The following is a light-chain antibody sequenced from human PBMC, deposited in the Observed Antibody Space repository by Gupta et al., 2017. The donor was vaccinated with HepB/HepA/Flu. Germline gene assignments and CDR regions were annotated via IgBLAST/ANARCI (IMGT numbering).Light chain of an antibody. CDR1: DMGKKR. V-gene: IGLV3-21*02. Sequence: SYVQLPPPAVSVAPGHTARLTCEGNDMGKKRVHWYRQKPGRATIMVVFVDFDRPSGIPERFLGSNSASTATRTITKMGAGDGADYYCQVWDRDTDHVVFGGGTKLSVL. J-gene: IGLJ2*01. CDR3: QVWDRDTDHVV. CDR2: VDF.